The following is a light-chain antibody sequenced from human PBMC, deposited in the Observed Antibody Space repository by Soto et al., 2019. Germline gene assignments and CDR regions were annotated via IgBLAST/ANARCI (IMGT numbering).Light chain of an antibody. Sequence: QSVLTQPASESGSPGQSITISCTGTSSDVGGYNYVSWYQQYPGRAPKLIISDVSNRPSGVSDRFSGSKSGNTASLTISGLQAEDEANYYCSSYTSSRVPVFGGGTKLTVL. CDR1: SSDVGGYNY. V-gene: IGLV2-14*01. CDR2: DVS. J-gene: IGLJ2*01. CDR3: SSYTSSRVPV.